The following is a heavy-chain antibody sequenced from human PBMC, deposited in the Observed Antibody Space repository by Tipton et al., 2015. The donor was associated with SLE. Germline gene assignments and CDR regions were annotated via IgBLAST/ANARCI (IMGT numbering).Heavy chain of an antibody. CDR3: ASSGSSGSLV. D-gene: IGHD3-22*01. Sequence: TLSLTCAVYGGSFSGYYWSWIRQPPGKGLEWIGEINHSGSTNYNPSLKSRVTISVDTSKNQFSLKLSSVTAADTAVYYCASSGSSGSLVWGQGTLVTVSS. V-gene: IGHV4-34*01. CDR2: INHSGST. CDR1: GGSFSGYY. J-gene: IGHJ4*02.